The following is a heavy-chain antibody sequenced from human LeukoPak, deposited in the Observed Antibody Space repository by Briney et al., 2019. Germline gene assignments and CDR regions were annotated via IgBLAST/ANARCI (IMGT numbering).Heavy chain of an antibody. CDR3: AREWLGYSYGTRTPYFDY. J-gene: IGHJ4*02. CDR1: GFTFSSYW. Sequence: PGGSLRLSCAASGFTFSSYWMSWVRQAPGKGLEWAANIKQDGSEKYYVDSVKGRFTISRDNAKNSLYLQMNSLRAEDTAVYYCAREWLGYSYGTRTPYFDYWGQGTLVTVSS. D-gene: IGHD5-18*01. V-gene: IGHV3-7*01. CDR2: IKQDGSEK.